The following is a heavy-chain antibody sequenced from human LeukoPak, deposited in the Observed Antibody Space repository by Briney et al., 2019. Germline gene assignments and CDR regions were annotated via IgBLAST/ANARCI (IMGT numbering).Heavy chain of an antibody. CDR1: GGSISSYY. Sequence: PSETLSLTCTVSGGSISSYYWSWIRQPPGKGLEWIGYIYYSGSTNYNPSLKSRVTISVDTSKNQFSLKLSSVTAADTAVYYCARDRSGYCSSTRCSFFDYWGQGTLVTVSS. D-gene: IGHD2-2*01. CDR3: ARDRSGYCSSTRCSFFDY. J-gene: IGHJ4*02. CDR2: IYYSGST. V-gene: IGHV4-59*12.